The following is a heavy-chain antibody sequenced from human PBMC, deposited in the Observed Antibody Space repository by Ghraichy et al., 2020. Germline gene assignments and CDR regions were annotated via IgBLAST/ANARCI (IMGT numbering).Heavy chain of an antibody. D-gene: IGHD6-13*01. CDR2: ISGSGGST. CDR1: GFTFSSHA. Sequence: LSLTCAASGFTFSSHAMSWVRQAPGKGLEWVSAISGSGGSTYYADSVKGRFTISRDNSKNTLYLQMNSLRAEDMAAYYCAKSYGSSWYYFDYWGQGTLVTVSS. CDR3: AKSYGSSWYYFDY. V-gene: IGHV3-23*01. J-gene: IGHJ4*02.